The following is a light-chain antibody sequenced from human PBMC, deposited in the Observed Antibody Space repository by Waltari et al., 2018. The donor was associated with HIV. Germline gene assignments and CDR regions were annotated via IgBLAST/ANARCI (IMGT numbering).Light chain of an antibody. Sequence: SYELRQPPSVSVSPGQTARITCSGDALPDQYVYWYQQKPGQAPLLVIFKDSERPPGIPERFSGSSSGTTVTLTVTGVQAEDEADYYCQSVDSSATYWVFGGGTKLTVL. J-gene: IGLJ3*02. CDR2: KDS. CDR3: QSVDSSATYWV. V-gene: IGLV3-25*03. CDR1: ALPDQY.